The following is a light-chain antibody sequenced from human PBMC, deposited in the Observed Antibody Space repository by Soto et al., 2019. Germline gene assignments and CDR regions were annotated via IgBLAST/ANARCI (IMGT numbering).Light chain of an antibody. CDR2: GAS. J-gene: IGKJ5*01. Sequence: SVFTHSPGTLSLFPGGRATLSCRAIQSVSSSYLAWYQQKPGQAPRLLIHGASNRATGIPDRFSGSGSGTDFTLTISSLQSEDFAVYYCQQYNNWPPITFGQGTRLEIK. CDR1: QSVSSSY. CDR3: QQYNNWPPIT. V-gene: IGKV3-20*01.